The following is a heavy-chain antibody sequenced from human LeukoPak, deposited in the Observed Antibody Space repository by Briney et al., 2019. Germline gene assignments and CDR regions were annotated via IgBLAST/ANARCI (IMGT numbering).Heavy chain of an antibody. CDR3: ARAATVTTGVFDY. V-gene: IGHV1-2*02. J-gene: IGHJ4*02. CDR2: ISPNSGGT. Sequence: ASVKVSCKASGYTFTGYYMHWVRQAPGQGLEWMGWISPNSGGTNYAQKFQGRVTMTRDTSISTAYMELSRLRSDDTAVYYCARAATVTTGVFDYWGQGTLVTVSS. CDR1: GYTFTGYY. D-gene: IGHD4-17*01.